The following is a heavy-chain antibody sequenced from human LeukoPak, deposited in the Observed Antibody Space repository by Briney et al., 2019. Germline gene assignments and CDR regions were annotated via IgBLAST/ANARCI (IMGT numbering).Heavy chain of an antibody. CDR3: AKDRYCSGGSCYYDAFDI. V-gene: IGHV3-53*04. J-gene: IGHJ3*02. CDR1: GFTVSSNY. D-gene: IGHD2-15*01. CDR2: IYSGGST. Sequence: GGSLRLSCAASGFTVSSNYMSWVRQAPGKGLEWVSLIYSGGSTYYADSVKGRFTISRHNSKNTLYLQMNSLRAEDTAVYYCAKDRYCSGGSCYYDAFDIWGQGTMVTVSS.